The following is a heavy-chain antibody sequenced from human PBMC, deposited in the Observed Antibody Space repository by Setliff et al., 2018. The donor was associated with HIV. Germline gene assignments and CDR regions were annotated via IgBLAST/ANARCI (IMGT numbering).Heavy chain of an antibody. CDR2: IIDSGTT. V-gene: IGHV4-59*08. Sequence: PSETLSLTCTVSGGSITSYYWNWIRQSPGKGLEWIGYIIDSGTTKYNPSVTSRVTVSVDASKNQFFLQLISVTAADTAVYYCARQGGYNSPLMVWGQGKLVTVSS. D-gene: IGHD3-10*01. CDR1: GGSITSYY. J-gene: IGHJ4*02. CDR3: ARQGGYNSPLMV.